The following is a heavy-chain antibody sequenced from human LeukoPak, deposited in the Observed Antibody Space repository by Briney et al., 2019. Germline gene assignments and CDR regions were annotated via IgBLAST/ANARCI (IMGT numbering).Heavy chain of an antibody. CDR2: INPSGGST. Sequence: ASVKVSCKASGYTFISYYMHWVRQAPGQGLEWMGIINPSGGSTNYAQNFQGRITITRNTSISTAYMELSSLRSEDTAVYYCARTQQLVLRSPLDPWGQGTLVTVSS. D-gene: IGHD6-13*01. CDR3: ARTQQLVLRSPLDP. V-gene: IGHV1-46*01. J-gene: IGHJ5*02. CDR1: GYTFISYY.